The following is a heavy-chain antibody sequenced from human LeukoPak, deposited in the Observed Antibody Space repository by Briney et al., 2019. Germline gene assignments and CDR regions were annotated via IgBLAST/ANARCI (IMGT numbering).Heavy chain of an antibody. CDR1: GFTFSRYS. V-gene: IGHV3-21*01. Sequence: GGSLRLSCAASGFTFSRYSMNWVRQAPGKGGEGVASISSTSTFIYSADSVKGRFTISRDTAKNSLFLQMNSLRAEDTAIYYCARDYFDSSDYPRAYYYYYMDVWGKGTTVTVSS. D-gene: IGHD3-22*01. CDR3: ARDYFDSSDYPRAYYYYYMDV. J-gene: IGHJ6*03. CDR2: ISSTSTFI.